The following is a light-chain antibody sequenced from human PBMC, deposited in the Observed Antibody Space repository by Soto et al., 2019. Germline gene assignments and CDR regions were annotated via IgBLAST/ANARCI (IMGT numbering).Light chain of an antibody. V-gene: IGKV3-11*01. CDR2: DSS. J-gene: IGKJ1*01. Sequence: EIELTQSPATLSLSPGETATLSCRASQSVDKFLAWYQQRPGQPPRLLIFDSSNRATGVPVRFSGTGSGTVFTLTIGSLEPEDSAVYFCQHYGSSRTFGQGTKVEIK. CDR1: QSVDKF. CDR3: QHYGSSRT.